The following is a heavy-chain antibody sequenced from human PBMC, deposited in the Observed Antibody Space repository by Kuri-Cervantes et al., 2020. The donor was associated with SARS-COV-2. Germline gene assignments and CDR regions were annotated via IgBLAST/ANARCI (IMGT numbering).Heavy chain of an antibody. V-gene: IGHV4-39*02. J-gene: IGHJ4*02. CDR2: IYYSGST. D-gene: IGHD3-10*01. CDR1: GGSISSSSYY. CDR3: ARDRGTWGFDY. Sequence: GSLRLSGTVSGGSISSSSYYWGWIRQPPGKGLEWIGSIYYSGSTYYNPSLKIRVTIYVDTSKNQFSLKLSSVTAADTAVYYCARDRGTWGFDYWGQGTLVTVSS.